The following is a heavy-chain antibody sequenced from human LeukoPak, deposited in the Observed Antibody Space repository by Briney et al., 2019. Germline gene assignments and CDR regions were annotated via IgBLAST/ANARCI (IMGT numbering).Heavy chain of an antibody. Sequence: GGSLRLSCAASRFTFRDYYMSSFRQAPGKRQEWVSYIGASGRPIYYSDSMRGRITISSNNAQNSLHLQMDRLRAEDTAVYYCVRGPSDSSLPGPWGPGTLVTVSS. CDR2: IGASGRPI. D-gene: IGHD2-21*02. CDR1: RFTFRDYY. J-gene: IGHJ5*02. V-gene: IGHV3-11*01. CDR3: VRGPSDSSLPGP.